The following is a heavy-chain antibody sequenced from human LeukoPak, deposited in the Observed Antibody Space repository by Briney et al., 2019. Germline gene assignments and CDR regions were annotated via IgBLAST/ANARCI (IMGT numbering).Heavy chain of an antibody. CDR3: ARDPYSGRYGDYYYYYMDV. D-gene: IGHD1-26*01. CDR1: VFTFSSYN. V-gene: IGHV3-21*01. J-gene: IGHJ6*03. Sequence: GGSLRLSCAASVFTFSSYNTNCVRQAPGKGLEWVSSITSSSSYIYYADSVKGRFTISRDNAKNSLYLQMNSLRAEDTAVYYCARDPYSGRYGDYYYYYMDVWGKGTTVTISS. CDR2: ITSSSSYI.